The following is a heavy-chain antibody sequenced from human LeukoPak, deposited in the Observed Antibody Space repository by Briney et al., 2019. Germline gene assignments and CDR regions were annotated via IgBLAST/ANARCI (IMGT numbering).Heavy chain of an antibody. CDR3: ARVTVHGYSDY. CDR2: INHSGST. D-gene: IGHD4-17*01. CDR1: GGSFSGYY. V-gene: IGHV4-34*01. J-gene: IGHJ4*02. Sequence: PAETLSLTCAVYGGSFSGYYWSWIRQPPGKGLEWIGEINHSGSTNYNPPLKSRVTISVDTSKNQFSLKLSSVTAADTGVYYCARVTVHGYSDYWGQGILVTVSS.